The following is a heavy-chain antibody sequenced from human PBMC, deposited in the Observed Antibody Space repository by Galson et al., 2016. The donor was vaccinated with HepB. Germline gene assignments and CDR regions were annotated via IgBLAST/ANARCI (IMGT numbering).Heavy chain of an antibody. CDR3: ARDPLGYSYALVRYFDY. CDR2: IGSSPGTV. D-gene: IGHD5-18*01. J-gene: IGHJ4*02. Sequence: LRLSCAASGFTFTSYSMNWARQVPGKGLEWVSYIGSSPGTVYYADSVKGRFTISRDNAKNSLYLQMNSLRDEDTAVYYCARDPLGYSYALVRYFDYWGQGTLVTVSS. CDR1: GFTFTSYS. V-gene: IGHV3-48*02.